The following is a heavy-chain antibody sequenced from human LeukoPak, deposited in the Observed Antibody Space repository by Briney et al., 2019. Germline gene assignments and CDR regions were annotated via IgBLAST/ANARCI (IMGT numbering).Heavy chain of an antibody. CDR1: GFSISSYA. D-gene: IGHD1-26*01. CDR2: ISGSGGGT. CDR3: AKNRGAGSHYYYHMNV. Sequence: GGSLRLSCATSGFSISSYAMSWVRQAAGKGLEWVSLISGSGGGTYYADSVKGRFTISRDDSMNTLYLQLNSLRVEDTAVYYCAKNRGAGSHYYYHMNVWGKGTTVTVSS. J-gene: IGHJ6*03. V-gene: IGHV3-23*01.